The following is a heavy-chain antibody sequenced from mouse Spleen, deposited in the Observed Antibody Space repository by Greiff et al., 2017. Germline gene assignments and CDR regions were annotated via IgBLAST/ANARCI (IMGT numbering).Heavy chain of an antibody. CDR3: ARSGLRLRSFDY. V-gene: IGHV1-82*01. CDR1: GYAFSSSW. D-gene: IGHD1-2*01. Sequence: VQLQQSGPELVKPGASVKISCKASGYAFSSSWMNWVKQRPGKGLEWIGRIYPGDGDTNYNGKFKGKATLTADKSSSTAYMQLSSLTSEDSAVYFCARSGLRLRSFDYWGQGTTLTVSS. CDR2: IYPGDGDT. J-gene: IGHJ2*01.